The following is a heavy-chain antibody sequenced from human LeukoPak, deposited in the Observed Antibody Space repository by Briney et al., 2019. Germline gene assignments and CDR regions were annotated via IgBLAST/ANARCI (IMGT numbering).Heavy chain of an antibody. D-gene: IGHD3-16*01. CDR3: ARRLVGVMTFDP. CDR2: INHSGST. CDR1: GGSFSGYY. Sequence: SETLSLTCAVYGGSFSGYYWSWIRQPPGKGLEWIGEINHSGSTNYNPSLKSRVTISVDTSKNQFSLKLSSVTAADTAVYYCARRLVGVMTFDPWGEGTLVTVCS. V-gene: IGHV4-34*01. J-gene: IGHJ5*02.